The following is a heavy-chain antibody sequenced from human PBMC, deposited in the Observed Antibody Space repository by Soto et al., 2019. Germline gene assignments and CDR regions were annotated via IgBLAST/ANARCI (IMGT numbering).Heavy chain of an antibody. V-gene: IGHV3-23*01. Sequence: EVQLLESGGGLVQPGGSLRHSCAASGFTFNTFEMSWVRQAPGRGLEWVSFISDDSSRTYYADAVKGRFTISRDNSKYTLKLQMNSLTAEDAAVYACVKGGWLDFWGQGTLVTVSS. CDR2: ISDDSSRT. CDR3: VKGGWLDF. D-gene: IGHD3-16*01. J-gene: IGHJ5*01. CDR1: GFTFNTFE.